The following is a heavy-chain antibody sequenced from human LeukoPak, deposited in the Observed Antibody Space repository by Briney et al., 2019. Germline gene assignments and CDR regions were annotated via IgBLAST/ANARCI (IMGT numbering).Heavy chain of an antibody. CDR2: INPNSGGT. V-gene: IGHV1-2*02. D-gene: IGHD1-26*01. J-gene: IGHJ4*02. CDR3: ARGFAIVGAPFDY. Sequence: ASVKVSCKASGYTFTGYYMLWVRQAPGQGLEWMGWINPNSGGTNYAQKFQGRVTMTRDTSISTAYMELSRLRSDDTAVYYCARGFAIVGAPFDYWGQGTLVTVSS. CDR1: GYTFTGYY.